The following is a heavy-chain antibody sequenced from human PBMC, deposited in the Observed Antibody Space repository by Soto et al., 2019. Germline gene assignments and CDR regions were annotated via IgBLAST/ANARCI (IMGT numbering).Heavy chain of an antibody. J-gene: IGHJ4*02. CDR2: IDHIGGT. Sequence: QVQLQQWGAGLLKPSETLSLTCAVYGGSFSGYFWSWIRQPPGKGLEWIGQIDHIGGTNYNPSLKSRVTISVDMSKNQFSLMLDSVTAADTAVYYCARGSRETSDDSWGQGNRVTVSS. CDR1: GGSFSGYF. CDR3: ARGSRETSDDS. V-gene: IGHV4-34*01. D-gene: IGHD1-26*01.